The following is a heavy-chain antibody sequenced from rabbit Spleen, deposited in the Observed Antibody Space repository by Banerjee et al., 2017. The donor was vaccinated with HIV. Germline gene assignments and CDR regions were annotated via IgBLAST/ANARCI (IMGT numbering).Heavy chain of an antibody. D-gene: IGHD6-1*01. Sequence: QSLEESGGDLVKPGASLTLTCTASGFDLSSYYYMYWVRQAPGKGLEWIGTIYTGGSGGIYYANWAKGRFTISKTSSTTVTLQMTSLTAADTAPYFCARDGVSGVGYAYDLWGPGTLVTVS. J-gene: IGHJ4*01. CDR3: ARDGVSGVGYAYDL. CDR1: GFDLSSYYY. V-gene: IGHV1S40*01. CDR2: IYTGGSGGI.